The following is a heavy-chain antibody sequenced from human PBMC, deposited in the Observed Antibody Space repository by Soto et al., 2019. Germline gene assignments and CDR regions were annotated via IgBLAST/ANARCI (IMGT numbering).Heavy chain of an antibody. CDR2: ISGSGGST. J-gene: IGHJ4*02. V-gene: IGHV3-23*01. CDR3: ARWRYCSGGSCYWTPDY. Sequence: WGSLRVPCAASGFTLSTYDIHCVRQAPGKGLEWVSAISGSGGSTYYADSVKGRFTISRDNSKNTLYLQMNSLRVEDTAVYYCARWRYCSGGSCYWTPDYWGQGTLVTVSS. D-gene: IGHD2-15*01. CDR1: GFTLSTYD.